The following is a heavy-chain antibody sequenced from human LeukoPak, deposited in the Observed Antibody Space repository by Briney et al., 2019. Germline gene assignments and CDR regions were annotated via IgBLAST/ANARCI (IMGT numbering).Heavy chain of an antibody. CDR2: IYYSGST. CDR3: ARDRFSHSSGYYSDY. Sequence: SETLSLTCTVSGGSISSGVYYWSWIRQHPGKGLEWIGYIYYSGSTYYNPSLKSRVTISVDTSKNQFSLKLSSVTAADTAVYYCARDRFSHSSGYYSDYWGQGTLVTVSS. D-gene: IGHD3-22*01. J-gene: IGHJ4*02. V-gene: IGHV4-31*03. CDR1: GGSISSGVYY.